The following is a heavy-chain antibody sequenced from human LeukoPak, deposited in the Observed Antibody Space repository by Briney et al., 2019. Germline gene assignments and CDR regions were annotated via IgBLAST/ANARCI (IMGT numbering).Heavy chain of an antibody. Sequence: ASVKVSCKASGYTFTSYGISWERQAPGQGLEWMGWISAYNGNTNYAQKLQGRVTMTTDTSTSTAYMELRSLRSDDTAVYYCARDRKDILTGYYIYWGQGTLVTVSS. D-gene: IGHD3-9*01. V-gene: IGHV1-18*01. J-gene: IGHJ4*02. CDR1: GYTFTSYG. CDR2: ISAYNGNT. CDR3: ARDRKDILTGYYIY.